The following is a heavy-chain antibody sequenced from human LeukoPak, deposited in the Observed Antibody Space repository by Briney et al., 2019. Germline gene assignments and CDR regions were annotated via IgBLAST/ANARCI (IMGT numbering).Heavy chain of an antibody. Sequence: GASVKVSCKASGGTFSNYAISWVRQAPGQGLEWMGGIIPIFGTANYAQKFQGRVTITADESTSTAYMELSSLRSEDTAVYYCARGGTMVRGVIFTYYFDYWGQGTLVTVSS. CDR1: GGTFSNYA. CDR2: IIPIFGTA. CDR3: ARGGTMVRGVIFTYYFDY. D-gene: IGHD3-10*01. J-gene: IGHJ4*02. V-gene: IGHV1-69*13.